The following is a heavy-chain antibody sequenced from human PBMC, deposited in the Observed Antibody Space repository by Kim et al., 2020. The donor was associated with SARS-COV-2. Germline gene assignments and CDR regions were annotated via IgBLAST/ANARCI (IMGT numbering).Heavy chain of an antibody. CDR2: INPSGGST. J-gene: IGHJ3*02. Sequence: ASVKVSCKASGYTFTSYYMHWVRQAPGQGLEWMGIINPSGGSTSYAQKFQGRVTMTRDTSTSTVYMELSSLRSEDTAVYYCAREGDLSYGANDAFDIWGQGTMVTVSS. CDR1: GYTFTSYY. V-gene: IGHV1-46*01. CDR3: AREGDLSYGANDAFDI. D-gene: IGHD5-18*01.